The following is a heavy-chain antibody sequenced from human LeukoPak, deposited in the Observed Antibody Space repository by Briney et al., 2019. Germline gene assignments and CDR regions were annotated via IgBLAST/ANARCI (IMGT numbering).Heavy chain of an antibody. CDR1: GFTFSSYS. Sequence: GGSLRLSCAASGFTFSSYSMNWVRQAPGKGLEWVSSISSSSSYLDYADSVKGRFTISRDNARNSLYLQMNSLRAEDTAVYYCAGDDYGDWDYWGQGTLVTVSS. V-gene: IGHV3-21*01. CDR3: AGDDYGDWDY. CDR2: ISSSSSYL. J-gene: IGHJ4*02. D-gene: IGHD4-17*01.